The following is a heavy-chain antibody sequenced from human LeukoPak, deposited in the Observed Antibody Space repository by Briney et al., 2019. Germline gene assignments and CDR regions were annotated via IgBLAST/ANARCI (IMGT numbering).Heavy chain of an antibody. V-gene: IGHV3-30*02. D-gene: IGHD2-2*01. CDR1: GFTFSSYG. CDR2: IRYDGSNK. J-gene: IGHJ5*01. CDR3: AKALGVEVPAASRWFDS. Sequence: GGSLRLSCAASGFTFSSYGMHWVRQAPGKGLEWVAFIRYDGSNKYYADSVKGRFTISRDNSKNTLYLQMNSLRAEDMAVYYCAKALGVEVPAASRWFDSWGQGILVTVSS.